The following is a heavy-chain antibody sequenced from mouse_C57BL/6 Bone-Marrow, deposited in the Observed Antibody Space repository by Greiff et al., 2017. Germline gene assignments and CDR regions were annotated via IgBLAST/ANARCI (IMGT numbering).Heavy chain of an antibody. CDR3: ARYTTVVATRYFDY. V-gene: IGHV1-81*01. CDR1: GYTFTSYG. J-gene: IGHJ2*01. Sequence: QVQLQQSGAELARPGASVKLSCKASGYTFTSYGISWVKQRTGQGLEWIGEIYPRSGNTYYNEKFKGKATLTADKSSSTAYMELRSLTSEDSAVYFCARYTTVVATRYFDYWGQGTTLTVSS. CDR2: IYPRSGNT. D-gene: IGHD1-1*01.